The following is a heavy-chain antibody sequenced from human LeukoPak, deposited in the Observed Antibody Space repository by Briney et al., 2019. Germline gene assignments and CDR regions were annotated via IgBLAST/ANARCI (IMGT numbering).Heavy chain of an antibody. Sequence: SETLSLICNVSGGSISNSYWAWVRRPVGKGLEWIGLISTSRGAAYNPSLKSRVTISVDNSKNLLSLSLTYVTAADTAVYYCARSGGSYYYYYMDVWGNGVAVTVSS. D-gene: IGHD2-15*01. J-gene: IGHJ6*03. CDR3: ARSGGSYYYYYMDV. CDR2: ISTSRGA. V-gene: IGHV4-4*07. CDR1: GGSISNSY.